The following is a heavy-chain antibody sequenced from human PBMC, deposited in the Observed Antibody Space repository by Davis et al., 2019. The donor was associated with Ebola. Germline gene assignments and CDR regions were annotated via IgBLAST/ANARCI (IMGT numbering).Heavy chain of an antibody. V-gene: IGHV3-73*01. CDR1: GFTSSGSA. CDR2: IRSKANSYAT. Sequence: GGSLRLSCAASGFTSSGSAMHWVRQAPGKGLEWVGRIRSKANSYATVYAASVKGRFTISRDDSKNTAYLQMNSLKTEDPAVYYCTSGSPHYWGQGTLVTVSS. CDR3: TSGSPHY. J-gene: IGHJ4*02. D-gene: IGHD6-25*01.